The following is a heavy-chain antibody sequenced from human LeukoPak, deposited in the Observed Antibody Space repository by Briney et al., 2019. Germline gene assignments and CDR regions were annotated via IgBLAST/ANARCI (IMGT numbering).Heavy chain of an antibody. V-gene: IGHV3-23*01. CDR2: ISSGAAST. CDR3: ARRGATRVAFDI. CDR1: GFTFSTYG. D-gene: IGHD1-26*01. J-gene: IGHJ3*02. Sequence: GGSLRLSCAASGFTFSTYGMSWVRQAPGKGLEWVSAISSGAASTDYADSVKGRFTISRDDSKNTLYLQMNSLRAEDTAVYYCARRGATRVAFDIWGQGTMVTVSS.